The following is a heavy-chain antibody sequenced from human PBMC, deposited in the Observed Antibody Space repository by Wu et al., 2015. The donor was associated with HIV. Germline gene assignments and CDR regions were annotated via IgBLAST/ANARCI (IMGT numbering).Heavy chain of an antibody. V-gene: IGHV1-69*13. D-gene: IGHD6-13*01. Sequence: QVQLVQSGAEVKKPGSSVKVSCKASGGTFSNNAISWVRQAPGQGLEWMGRIIPIFGTANYAQKFQGRVTITADESTSTAYMELSSLRFEDTAVYYCARGYSSSEMSNWGQGTLVTVSS. CDR1: GGTFSNNA. J-gene: IGHJ4*02. CDR3: ARGYSSSEMSN. CDR2: IIPIFGTA.